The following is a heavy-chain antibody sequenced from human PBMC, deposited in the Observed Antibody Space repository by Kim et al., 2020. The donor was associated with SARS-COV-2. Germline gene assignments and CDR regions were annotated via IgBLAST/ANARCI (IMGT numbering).Heavy chain of an antibody. CDR2: DT. Sequence: DTYYPGSVKGRFTISRENAKNSLYLQMNSLRAGDTAVYYCARDYYYGMDVWSQGTTVTVSS. V-gene: IGHV3-13*01. J-gene: IGHJ6*02. CDR3: ARDYYYGMDV.